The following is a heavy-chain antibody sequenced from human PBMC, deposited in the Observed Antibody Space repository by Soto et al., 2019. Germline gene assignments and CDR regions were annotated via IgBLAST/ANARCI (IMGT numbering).Heavy chain of an antibody. D-gene: IGHD2-21*02. CDR3: AREQTAGDYYYYGMDV. CDR1: GGTFSSYA. V-gene: IGHV1-69*13. Sequence: SVKVSCKASGGTFSSYAISWVRQAPGQGLEWMGGIIPIFGTANYAQKFQGRVTITADESTSTAYMELSSLRSEDTAVYYCAREQTAGDYYYYGMDVWGQGTTVTVSS. J-gene: IGHJ6*02. CDR2: IIPIFGTA.